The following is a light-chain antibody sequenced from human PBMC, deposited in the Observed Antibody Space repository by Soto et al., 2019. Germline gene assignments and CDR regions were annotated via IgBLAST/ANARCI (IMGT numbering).Light chain of an antibody. Sequence: QFTQSPSSLSASVGDRVSITFLASQDISSYLGWYQQKPGKAPKLLIYAASTLQRGVPSRFSGSGSGTDFTLTISSLQPEDFATYYCQQLNTYPSTFGGGTKVDIK. J-gene: IGKJ4*01. CDR2: AAS. CDR3: QQLNTYPST. CDR1: QDISSY. V-gene: IGKV1-9*01.